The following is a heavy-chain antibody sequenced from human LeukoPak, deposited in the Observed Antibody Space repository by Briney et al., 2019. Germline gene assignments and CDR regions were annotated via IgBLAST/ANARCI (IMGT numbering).Heavy chain of an antibody. Sequence: PGGSLRLSCAASGFTFSTHAFSWVRQAPGKGLEWVSAISDTGYWTFYADSVKGRFAISRDNSKNTVFLQMNSLRAEDTAVYYCARDIGGNSGLGDAFDIWGQGTMVTVSS. V-gene: IGHV3-23*01. D-gene: IGHD4-23*01. CDR3: ARDIGGNSGLGDAFDI. CDR2: ISDTGYWT. J-gene: IGHJ3*02. CDR1: GFTFSTHA.